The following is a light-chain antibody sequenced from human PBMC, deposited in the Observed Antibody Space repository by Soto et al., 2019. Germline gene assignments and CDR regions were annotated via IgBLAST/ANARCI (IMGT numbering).Light chain of an antibody. CDR1: SSDLGAYNY. Sequence: QPALTQPASVSGSPGQSITISCTGTSSDLGAYNYVSWYHQHPGKAPKLIIYEVSNRPSGVSNRFSGSKSDNTASLTISGLQTEDEADYYCSSYTSTSSWVFGGGTKLTVL. CDR2: EVS. CDR3: SSYTSTSSWV. V-gene: IGLV2-14*01. J-gene: IGLJ3*02.